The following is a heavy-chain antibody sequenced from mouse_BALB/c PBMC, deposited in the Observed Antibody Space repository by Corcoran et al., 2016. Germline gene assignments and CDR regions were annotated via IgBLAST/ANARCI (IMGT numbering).Heavy chain of an antibody. CDR3: ARDPAWFAY. Sequence: QIQFVQYGPELNKPADTVTISCKASGYTFSNYGMNWVKLAPGKGLKWMGWINTYTGEPTYADDFKGRFAFSLETSASTAYLQINNLKNEDMATYFCARDPAWFAYWGQGTLVTVSA. V-gene: IGHV9-1*02. J-gene: IGHJ3*01. CDR1: GYTFSNYG. CDR2: INTYTGEP.